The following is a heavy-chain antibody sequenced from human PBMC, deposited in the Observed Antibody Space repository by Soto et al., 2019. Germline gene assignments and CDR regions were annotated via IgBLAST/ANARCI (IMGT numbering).Heavy chain of an antibody. D-gene: IGHD2-2*01. CDR3: ARERSDAGGFDY. CDR2: IWYDGSNK. J-gene: IGHJ4*02. CDR1: GFTFSSYG. Sequence: GGSPRLSCAASGFTFSSYGMHWVRQAPGKGLEWVAVIWYDGSNKYYADSVKGRFTISRDNSKNTLYLQMNSLRAEDTAVYYCARERSDAGGFDYWGQGTLVTVSS. V-gene: IGHV3-33*01.